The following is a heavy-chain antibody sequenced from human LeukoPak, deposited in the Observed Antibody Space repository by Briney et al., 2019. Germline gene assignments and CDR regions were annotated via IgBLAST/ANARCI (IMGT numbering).Heavy chain of an antibody. V-gene: IGHV4-34*01. D-gene: IGHD2-2*01. CDR2: INHSGST. Sequence: SETLSLTCAVYGGSFSGCYWSWIRQPPGKGLEWIGEINHSGSTNYNPSLKSRVTISVDTSKNQFSLKLSSVTAADTAVYYCARRPREDIVVVPAAYNWFDPWGQGTLVTVSS. CDR3: ARRPREDIVVVPAAYNWFDP. J-gene: IGHJ5*02. CDR1: GGSFSGCY.